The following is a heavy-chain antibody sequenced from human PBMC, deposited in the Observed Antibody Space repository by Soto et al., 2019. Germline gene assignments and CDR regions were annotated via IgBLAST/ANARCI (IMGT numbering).Heavy chain of an antibody. J-gene: IGHJ3*02. CDR3: ARGGVTGIVGIFGSPLDI. V-gene: IGHV3-33*01. D-gene: IGHD1-1*01. CDR1: GFSFTTYG. CDR2: IGYDGNNK. Sequence: QVQLVESGGGWVQPGRSLRLSCEATGFSFTTYGMHWVRQAPGKGLEWVALIGYDGNNKYYADSVEGRFTISRDNSKNTVYLQMKSLRGDDTAVYYCARGGVTGIVGIFGSPLDIWGQGTVVTVSS.